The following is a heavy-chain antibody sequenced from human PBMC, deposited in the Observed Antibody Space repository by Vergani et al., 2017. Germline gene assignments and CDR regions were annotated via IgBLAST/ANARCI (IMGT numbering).Heavy chain of an antibody. CDR2: MYHSGGT. V-gene: IGHV4-59*01. J-gene: IGHJ5*02. D-gene: IGHD3-10*01. CDR3: GRVADFYGLGSRLLDL. Sequence: QVRLQESGPGLVQPSETLSLTCSVSGGSMSGYYWSWIRQPPGKELEWIGYMYHSGGTNYNPSLETRVTISGDTSKNQFSLKLNSVTAADTAVYYCGRVADFYGLGSRLLDLWGQGILVTVSS. CDR1: GGSMSGYY.